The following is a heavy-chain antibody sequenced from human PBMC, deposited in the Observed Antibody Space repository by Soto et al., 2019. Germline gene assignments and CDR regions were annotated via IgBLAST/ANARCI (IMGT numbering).Heavy chain of an antibody. J-gene: IGHJ4*02. CDR1: GGSISSSSYY. V-gene: IGHV4-39*01. D-gene: IGHD3-9*01. Sequence: QLQLQESGPGLVKPSETLSLTCTVSGGSISSSSYYWGWIRQPPGKGLEWIGSIYYSGSTYYNPSLKSRVTISVDTSKNQFSLKLSSVTAADTAVYYCARHLYYDILTGSSYFDYWGQGTLDTVSS. CDR3: ARHLYYDILTGSSYFDY. CDR2: IYYSGST.